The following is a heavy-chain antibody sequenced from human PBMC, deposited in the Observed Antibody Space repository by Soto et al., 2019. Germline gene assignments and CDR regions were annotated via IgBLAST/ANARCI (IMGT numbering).Heavy chain of an antibody. D-gene: IGHD3-16*01. V-gene: IGHV1-8*01. CDR1: GYSFTNND. Sequence: GASVKVSCQASGYSFTNNDVSWVRQATGQGLAWMGWMNPGSGDTGYAQKFQGRVTMTRDISIATAYMELSSLRSDDTAIYYCARMATFGSLNWFDPWGQGTLVTVSS. J-gene: IGHJ5*02. CDR2: MNPGSGDT. CDR3: ARMATFGSLNWFDP.